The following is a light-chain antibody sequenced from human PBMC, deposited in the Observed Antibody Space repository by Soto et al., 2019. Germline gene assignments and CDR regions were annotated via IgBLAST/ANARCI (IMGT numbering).Light chain of an antibody. Sequence: EIVLTQSPATLSLSPGQRATLSCRASQSVSSYLAWYQQKPGQAPRLLIYDASKRAAGIPARFSGSGSGTDFTLTISSLEPEDIAVYYCQQRSSWPWTFGQGTKVDIK. V-gene: IGKV3-11*01. CDR1: QSVSSY. CDR3: QQRSSWPWT. CDR2: DAS. J-gene: IGKJ1*01.